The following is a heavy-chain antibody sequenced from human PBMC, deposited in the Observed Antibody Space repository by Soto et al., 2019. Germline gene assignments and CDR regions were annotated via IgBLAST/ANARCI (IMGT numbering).Heavy chain of an antibody. CDR1: GYTFTSYP. Sequence: ASVKVSCKASGYTFTSYPMNWLRQAPGQRPEWMGWINAGNGGTKYSQKFQGRVSITRDTSASTAYMQLSRLRSEDTAVYYCATDRGGYCSGCSCSEAWFDPWGQGTLVTVSS. CDR2: INAGNGGT. CDR3: ATDRGGYCSGCSCSEAWFDP. J-gene: IGHJ5*02. V-gene: IGHV1-3*01. D-gene: IGHD2-15*01.